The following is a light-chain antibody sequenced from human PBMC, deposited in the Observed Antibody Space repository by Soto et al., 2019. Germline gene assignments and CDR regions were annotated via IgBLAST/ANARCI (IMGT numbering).Light chain of an antibody. Sequence: ELVLTQSPATLSLSPGERATLSCRASQSVSGYSAWYQQKPGQAPRLLIYDTSNRATGIPARFSGSGSGTDFTLTISGLEPEDFSVYYCQPRSNRQYTFGLGTRLEIK. CDR2: DTS. J-gene: IGKJ2*01. CDR3: QPRSNRQYT. CDR1: QSVSGY. V-gene: IGKV3-11*01.